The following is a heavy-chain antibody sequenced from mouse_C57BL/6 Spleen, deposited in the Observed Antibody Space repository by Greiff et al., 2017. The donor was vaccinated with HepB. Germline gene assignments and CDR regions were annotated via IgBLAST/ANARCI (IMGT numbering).Heavy chain of an antibody. CDR2: IDPNSGGT. V-gene: IGHV1-72*01. CDR1: GYTFTSYW. CDR3: ARWDYYAMGY. J-gene: IGHJ4*01. Sequence: VQLQQPGAELVKPGASVKLSCKASGYTFTSYWMHWVKQRPGRGLEWIGRIDPNSGGTKYNEKFKSKATLTVDKPSSTAYMQLSSQTSEDSAVYDCARWDYYAMGYWGQGTSVTVSS.